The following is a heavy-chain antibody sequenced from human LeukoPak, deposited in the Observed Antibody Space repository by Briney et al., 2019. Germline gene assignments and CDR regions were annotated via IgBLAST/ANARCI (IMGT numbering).Heavy chain of an antibody. CDR3: TKEGGPMAVTTERYSFDQ. V-gene: IGHV3-21*01. Sequence: GGSLRLSCAASGFTFSSYSMNWVRQAPGKGLEWVSSISSSSYIYYADSVKGRFTISRVNSKNTLSLQMNSLRTEDTAVYYCTKEGGPMAVTTERYSFDQWGQGTLVTVSS. CDR2: ISSSSYI. D-gene: IGHD4-17*01. CDR1: GFTFSSYS. J-gene: IGHJ4*02.